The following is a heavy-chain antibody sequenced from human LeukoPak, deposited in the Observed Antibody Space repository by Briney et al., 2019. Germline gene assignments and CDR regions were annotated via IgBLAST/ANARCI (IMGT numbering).Heavy chain of an antibody. CDR1: GDSITNSRYY. J-gene: IGHJ4*02. V-gene: IGHV4-61*05. D-gene: IGHD2-15*01. Sequence: SETLSLTCTVSGDSITNSRYYWSWIRQPPGKGLEWIAYIYYSGSTRYSPPLKSRVAISVDTSNNQVSLKLSSVTAADTAVYYCARHGYCSGGSCYWDYWGQGTLVTVSS. CDR3: ARHGYCSGGSCYWDY. CDR2: IYYSGST.